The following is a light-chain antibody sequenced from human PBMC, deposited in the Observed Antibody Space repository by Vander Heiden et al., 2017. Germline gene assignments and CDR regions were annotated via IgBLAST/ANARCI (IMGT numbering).Light chain of an antibody. CDR3: QQYDSYPWT. Sequence: DTQITHPPSTLYASVGDRVTITCRASRSITTLLVWYQQKPGKAPHLLISKASNLETGVSSKFSGSGSGTEFTLTISNLQPGDFATYYCQQYDSYPWTFGQGTKVEI. CDR2: KAS. V-gene: IGKV1-5*03. J-gene: IGKJ1*01. CDR1: RSITTL.